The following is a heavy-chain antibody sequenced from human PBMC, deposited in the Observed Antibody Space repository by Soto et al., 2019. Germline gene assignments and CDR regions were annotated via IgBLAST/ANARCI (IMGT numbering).Heavy chain of an antibody. CDR3: ARGPDPAKAGL. CDR1: GASISSGLYY. V-gene: IGHV4-30-4*08. Sequence: QVQLQESGPGLVKPSQTLSLTCTVSGASISSGLYYWNWIRHIPGKGLEWIGCIHYSGIIYYNPSLPNPPIISGDHFGNQVLLKTDHCNCAEPGLFSFARGPDPAKAGLRGPGNLVTV. J-gene: IGHJ4*02. CDR2: IHYSGII.